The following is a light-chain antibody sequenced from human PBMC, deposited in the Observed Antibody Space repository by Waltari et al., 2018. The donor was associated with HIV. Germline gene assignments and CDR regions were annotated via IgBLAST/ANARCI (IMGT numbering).Light chain of an antibody. CDR2: AAS. J-gene: IGKJ3*01. CDR1: QTIGTS. V-gene: IGKV1-39*01. Sequence: DIQLTQSPSSLSASVGDRVTIACRASQTIGTSLNLYQQKPGKAPKLLISAASSLQSGVPSRFSGSAAGTDFTLTISSLQPEDYATYYCQQSYSSPLSFGPGTKVDVK. CDR3: QQSYSSPLS.